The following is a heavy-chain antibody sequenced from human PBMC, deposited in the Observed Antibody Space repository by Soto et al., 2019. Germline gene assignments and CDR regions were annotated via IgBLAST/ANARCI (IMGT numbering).Heavy chain of an antibody. J-gene: IGHJ4*02. CDR2: ISYDEINK. V-gene: IGHV3-30-3*01. Sequence: GGSLRLSCAASGFTFSSYVLHWVRQAPGKGLEWVAVISYDEINKYYADSVKGRFTISRDNSKDTVYLQMNSLRPEDTAVYYCARGLPRVVIFQSPFEYWGQGTLVTVSS. D-gene: IGHD3-22*01. CDR1: GFTFSSYV. CDR3: ARGLPRVVIFQSPFEY.